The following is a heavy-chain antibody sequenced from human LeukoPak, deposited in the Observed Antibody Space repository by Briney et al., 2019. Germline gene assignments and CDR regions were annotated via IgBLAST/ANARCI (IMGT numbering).Heavy chain of an antibody. CDR3: ARSGSSSFTEVDY. D-gene: IGHD6-13*01. CDR1: GFTFSSYA. J-gene: IGHJ4*02. Sequence: GGSLRLSCAASGFTFSSYAMHWVRQAPGTGLEWVAVISYDGSNKYYADSVKGRFTISRDNSKNTLYLQMNSLTAEDTAVYYCARSGSSSFTEVDYWGQGTLVTVSS. V-gene: IGHV3-30-3*01. CDR2: ISYDGSNK.